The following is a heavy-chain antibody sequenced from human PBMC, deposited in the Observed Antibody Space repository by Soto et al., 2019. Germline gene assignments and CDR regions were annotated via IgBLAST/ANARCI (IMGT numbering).Heavy chain of an antibody. J-gene: IGHJ4*02. V-gene: IGHV1-69*08. CDR1: GGTFSSYT. CDR2: IIPILGIA. D-gene: IGHD6-13*01. Sequence: QVQLVQSGAEVKKPGSSVKVSCKASGGTFSSYTISWVRQAPGQGLEWMGRIIPILGIANYAQKFQGRVTITADNTTSTAYMELSSLRSEDTAVYYCARDEGEQQLAGYWGQGTLVTVSS. CDR3: ARDEGEQQLAGY.